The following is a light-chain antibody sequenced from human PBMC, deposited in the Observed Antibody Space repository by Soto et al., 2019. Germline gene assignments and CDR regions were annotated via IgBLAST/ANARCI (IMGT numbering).Light chain of an antibody. Sequence: EIVLTQSPGTLSLSPGERATLSCRASQSVSSSYLAWYQQKPGQAPRLLIYGASSRATGIPARFSGSGSGTDFTLPIRRLEPEDCSVYYCQQYCSSPYTLGQGTRLEIK. V-gene: IGKV3-20*01. CDR3: QQYCSSPYT. CDR2: GAS. J-gene: IGKJ2*01. CDR1: QSVSSSY.